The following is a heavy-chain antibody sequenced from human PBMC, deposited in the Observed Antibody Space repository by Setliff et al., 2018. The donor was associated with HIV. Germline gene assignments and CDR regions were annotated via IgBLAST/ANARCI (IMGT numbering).Heavy chain of an antibody. Sequence: PGGSLRLSCAASGFTFSGYGMSWVRQAPGKGLEWVSGINWNGGSTGYADSVKGRFTISRDNAKNSLYLEMNSLTVEDTALYYCARDWPSSTAAGDCWGQGTLVTVSS. J-gene: IGHJ4*02. CDR2: INWNGGST. V-gene: IGHV3-20*04. CDR3: ARDWPSSTAAGDC. D-gene: IGHD6-6*01. CDR1: GFTFSGYG.